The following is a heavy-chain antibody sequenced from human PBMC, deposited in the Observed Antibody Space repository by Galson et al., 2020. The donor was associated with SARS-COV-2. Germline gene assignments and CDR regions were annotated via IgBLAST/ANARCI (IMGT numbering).Heavy chain of an antibody. CDR3: ARDIPAIAAAGTDAFDS. Sequence: GGSLRLSCAASGFTFSSYGMHWVRQAPGKGLEWVAVIWYDGSNKYYADSVKGRFTISRDNSKNTLYLQMNILRAEDTAVYYCARDIPAIAAAGTDAFDSWGQVTMVTVSS. J-gene: IGHJ3*02. V-gene: IGHV3-33*01. D-gene: IGHD6-13*01. CDR2: IWYDGSNK. CDR1: GFTFSSYG.